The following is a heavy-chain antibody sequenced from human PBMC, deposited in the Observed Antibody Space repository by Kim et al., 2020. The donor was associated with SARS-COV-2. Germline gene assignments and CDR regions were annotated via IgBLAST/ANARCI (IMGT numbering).Heavy chain of an antibody. CDR2: IYHSGST. CDR3: ARDLLLSSGWDDRPSWFDP. V-gene: IGHV4-38-2*02. J-gene: IGHJ5*02. D-gene: IGHD6-19*01. Sequence: SETLSLTCTVSGYSISSGYYWGWIRQPPGKGLEWIGSIYHSGSTYYNPSLKSRVTISVDTSKNQFSLKLSSVTAADTAVYYCARDLLLSSGWDDRPSWFDPWGQGTLVTVSS. CDR1: GYSISSGYY.